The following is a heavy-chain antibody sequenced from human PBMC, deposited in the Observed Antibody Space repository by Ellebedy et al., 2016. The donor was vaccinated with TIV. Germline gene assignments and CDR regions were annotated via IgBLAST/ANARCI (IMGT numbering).Heavy chain of an antibody. V-gene: IGHV3-23*01. J-gene: IGHJ4*02. CDR1: GFTFSNYA. CDR2: IRGSGGST. CDR3: ARDSGSYPFDY. D-gene: IGHD1-26*01. Sequence: GGSLRLXXAVSGFTFSNYAMSWVRQAPGKGLEWVSSIRGSGGSTYYGDSVRGRFTISRDNSKNTLFLQMNSLRAEDTAVYYCARDSGSYPFDYWGQGTLVTVSS.